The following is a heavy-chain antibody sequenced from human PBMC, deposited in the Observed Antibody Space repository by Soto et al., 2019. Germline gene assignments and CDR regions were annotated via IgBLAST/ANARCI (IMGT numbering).Heavy chain of an antibody. CDR2: IKSKTDGGTT. CDR1: GFTFSNAW. CDR3: TTALGITIFGVVIKPFDY. D-gene: IGHD3-3*01. V-gene: IGHV3-15*01. Sequence: PGGSLRLSCAASGFTFSNAWMSWVRQAPGKGLEWVGRIKSKTDGGTTDYAAPVKGRFTISRDDSKNTLYLQMNSLKTEDTAVYYCTTALGITIFGVVIKPFDYWGQGTLVTVSS. J-gene: IGHJ4*02.